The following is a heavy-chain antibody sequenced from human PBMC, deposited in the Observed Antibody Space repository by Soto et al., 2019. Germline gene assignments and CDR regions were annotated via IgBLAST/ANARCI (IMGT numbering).Heavy chain of an antibody. CDR3: ARAPYYDYAWGTYRLDY. D-gene: IGHD3-16*02. CDR1: GGSISSSNW. J-gene: IGHJ4*02. Sequence: QVQLQESGPGLVKPSGTLSLTCAVSGGSISSSNWWSWVRQSPGKGLEWIGEIYHSGSTNYNPSLKSRVTISVDKSKNQFSLKLSSVTAADTAVYDCARAPYYDYAWGTYRLDYWGQGILVTVSS. V-gene: IGHV4-4*02. CDR2: IYHSGST.